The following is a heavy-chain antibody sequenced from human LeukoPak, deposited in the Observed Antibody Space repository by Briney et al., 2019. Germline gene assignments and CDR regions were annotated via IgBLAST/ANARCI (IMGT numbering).Heavy chain of an antibody. CDR1: GFTFSSYA. V-gene: IGHV3-23*01. Sequence: PGGSLRLSCAASGFTFSSYAMSWVRQAPGKGLEWVSAISGSGGSTYYADSVKGRFTISRDNSKNTLYLQMNSLRAEDTAVYYCANELPPRTYYDFWSGFFPVDYWGQGTLVTVSS. CDR2: ISGSGGST. CDR3: ANELPPRTYYDFWSGFFPVDY. D-gene: IGHD3-3*01. J-gene: IGHJ4*02.